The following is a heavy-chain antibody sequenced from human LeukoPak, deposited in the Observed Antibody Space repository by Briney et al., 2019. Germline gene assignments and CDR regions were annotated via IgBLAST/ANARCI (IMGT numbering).Heavy chain of an antibody. CDR3: ARELGEGAFDI. CDR2: ISSSSSYI. J-gene: IGHJ3*02. Sequence: GGSLRLSCAASWFTFRSYSMNWVRHAPGKGLEWVSSISSSSSYIYYADSVKGRFTISRDNAKNSLYLQMNSLRAEDTAVYYCARELGEGAFDIWGQGTMVTVSS. V-gene: IGHV3-21*01. CDR1: WFTFRSYS.